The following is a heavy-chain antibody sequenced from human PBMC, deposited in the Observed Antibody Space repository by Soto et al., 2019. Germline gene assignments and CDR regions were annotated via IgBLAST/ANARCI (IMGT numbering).Heavy chain of an antibody. J-gene: IGHJ4*02. D-gene: IGHD1-26*01. Sequence: GGSLRLSCTASGIIVSRNYMSWVRQVPGKGPECVSVIYSDGRTYYADSVEGRFTISRDNAKNTLYLQMNSLRSEDTAIYYCAPAPMQYDTLGIDHWGQGTQVTVSS. CDR3: APAPMQYDTLGIDH. CDR2: IYSDGRT. V-gene: IGHV3-53*01. CDR1: GIIVSRNY.